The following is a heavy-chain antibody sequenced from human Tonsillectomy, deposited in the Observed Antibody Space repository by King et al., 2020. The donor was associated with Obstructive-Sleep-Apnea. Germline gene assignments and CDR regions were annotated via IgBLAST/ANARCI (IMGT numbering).Heavy chain of an antibody. D-gene: IGHD3-16*01. Sequence: VQLVESGGGLVQPGGSLRLSCAASGFTFSSYAMSWVRQAPGKGMEWVSAISGSGGSTYFADSVKGRVTISRDNSKNTLYLQMNSLRAEDTAVYYCAKVKELWPWTDAFDIWGQGTMVTVSS. V-gene: IGHV3-23*04. CDR1: GFTFSSYA. CDR3: AKVKELWPWTDAFDI. CDR2: ISGSGGST. J-gene: IGHJ3*02.